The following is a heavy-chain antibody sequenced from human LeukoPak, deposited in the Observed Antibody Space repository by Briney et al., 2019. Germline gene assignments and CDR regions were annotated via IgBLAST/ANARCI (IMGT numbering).Heavy chain of an antibody. CDR1: GGSFSGYY. V-gene: IGHV4-59*10. D-gene: IGHD6-19*01. CDR3: AGGGYSSGWYSGYYYYMDV. CDR2: IYTSGST. Sequence: PSETLSLTCAVYGGSFSGYYWSWIRQPAGKGLEWIGRIYTSGSTNYNPSLKSRVTMSVDTSKNQFSLKLSSVTAADTAVYYCAGGGYSSGWYSGYYYYMDVWGKGTTVTISS. J-gene: IGHJ6*03.